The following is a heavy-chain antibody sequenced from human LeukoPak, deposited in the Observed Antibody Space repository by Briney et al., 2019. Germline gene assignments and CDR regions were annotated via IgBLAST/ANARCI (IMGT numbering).Heavy chain of an antibody. Sequence: ASVKVSCKASGYTFTSYGISWVRQAPGQGLEWMGWISAYNGNTNYAQKLQGRVTMTTDTSTSTAYMELRSLRSDDTAVYYCARESRRDFWSGYSSSWFDPWGQGTLVTVSS. J-gene: IGHJ5*02. CDR1: GYTFTSYG. CDR2: ISAYNGNT. V-gene: IGHV1-18*01. D-gene: IGHD3-3*01. CDR3: ARESRRDFWSGYSSSWFDP.